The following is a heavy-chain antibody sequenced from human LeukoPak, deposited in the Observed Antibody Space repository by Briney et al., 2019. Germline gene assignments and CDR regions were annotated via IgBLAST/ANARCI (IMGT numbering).Heavy chain of an antibody. V-gene: IGHV3-33*08. Sequence: PGGSLRLSCAASGFTFSSYGMHWVRQAPGKGLEWVAVIWYDGSNKYYADSVKGRFTISRDNSKNTLYLQMNSLRAEDTAVYYCARDERPPPDIVVVPAASGGMDVWGKGTTVTVSS. CDR2: IWYDGSNK. J-gene: IGHJ6*04. CDR1: GFTFSSYG. D-gene: IGHD2-2*01. CDR3: ARDERPPPDIVVVPAASGGMDV.